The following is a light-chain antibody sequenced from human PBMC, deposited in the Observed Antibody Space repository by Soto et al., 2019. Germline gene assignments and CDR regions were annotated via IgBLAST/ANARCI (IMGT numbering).Light chain of an antibody. CDR1: SSDVGNFNL. Sequence: SALPQPASVSVSPGQSITIACAGTSSDVGNFNLVSWYQHHPGKAPKLMIFEVSKRPSGVSNRYSGSKSGNTASLTISGLQAEDEADYYCCSYAGNKIHYVFGTGTKVTVL. CDR2: EVS. CDR3: CSYAGNKIHYV. V-gene: IGLV2-23*02. J-gene: IGLJ1*01.